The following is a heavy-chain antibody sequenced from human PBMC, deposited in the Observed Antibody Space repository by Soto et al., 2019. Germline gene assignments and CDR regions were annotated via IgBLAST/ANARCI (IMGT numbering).Heavy chain of an antibody. D-gene: IGHD3-22*01. J-gene: IGHJ6*02. V-gene: IGHV4-39*01. CDR1: GGSISSSSYY. CDR2: VYYGGST. CDR3: AGGDYYHSSGYYFYYYTMDV. Sequence: SETLSLTCTVSGGSISSSSYYWGWIRQPPGKGLEWIGNVYYGGSTYYNPSLKSRVTISVETSKSQFSLKLSSVTAADTPVYYCAGGDYYHSSGYYFYYYTMDVWGEGTTVTVS.